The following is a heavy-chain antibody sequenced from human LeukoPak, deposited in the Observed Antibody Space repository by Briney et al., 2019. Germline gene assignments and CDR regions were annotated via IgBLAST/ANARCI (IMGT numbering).Heavy chain of an antibody. Sequence: PGGSLRLSGQAPEFTFTNYWMSWVRQPPGKGLEWLPNIKQDGSEKYYVDSVKGRFTISRDNAKNSLYLQMNSLRAEDTAVYYCARRIAARSFSFDYWGQGTLVTVSS. CDR1: EFTFTNYW. V-gene: IGHV3-7*01. J-gene: IGHJ4*02. CDR2: IKQDGSEK. CDR3: ARRIAARSFSFDY. D-gene: IGHD6-6*01.